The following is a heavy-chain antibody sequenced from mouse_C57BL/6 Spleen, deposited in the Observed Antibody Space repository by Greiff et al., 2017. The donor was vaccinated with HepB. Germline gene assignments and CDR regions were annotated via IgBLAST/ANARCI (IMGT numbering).Heavy chain of an antibody. J-gene: IGHJ4*01. Sequence: EVQLQQSGPELVKPGASVKISCKASGYSFTDYNMNWVKQSNGKSLEWIGVINPNYGTTSYNQKFKGKATLTVDQSSSTAYMQLNSLTSEDSAVYYCAEGDYSNYFYAMDYWGQGTSVTVSS. CDR2: INPNYGTT. CDR1: GYSFTDYN. V-gene: IGHV1-39*01. D-gene: IGHD2-5*01. CDR3: AEGDYSNYFYAMDY.